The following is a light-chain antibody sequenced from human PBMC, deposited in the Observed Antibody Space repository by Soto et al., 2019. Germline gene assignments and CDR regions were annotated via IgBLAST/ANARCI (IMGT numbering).Light chain of an antibody. J-gene: IGKJ3*01. Sequence: IVLTQSPATLSVSPGERVTLSCRASQSVASTYLAWYQQRPGQAPRLLISGASTRATGIPARFSGSGSGTEFTLTISSLQSEDFAVYYCQHRSNFGPGTKVDIK. CDR1: QSVASTY. V-gene: IGKV3-15*01. CDR3: QHRSN. CDR2: GAS.